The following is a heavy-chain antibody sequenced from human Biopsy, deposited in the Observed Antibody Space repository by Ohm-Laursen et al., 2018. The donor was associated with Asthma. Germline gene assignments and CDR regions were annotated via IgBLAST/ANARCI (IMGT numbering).Heavy chain of an antibody. D-gene: IGHD1-20*01. V-gene: IGHV4-30-2*01. Sequence: TLSLTCAVSGGSISSGGFSWTWIRQPPGKGLEWLGYMFHRGTTHYNPSLTSRVTISLDRSKNQFSLKLTSVTAADTAVYYCARITSGNYYYGMDVWGQGTTVTVSS. J-gene: IGHJ6*02. CDR3: ARITSGNYYYGMDV. CDR1: GGSISSGGFS. CDR2: MFHRGTT.